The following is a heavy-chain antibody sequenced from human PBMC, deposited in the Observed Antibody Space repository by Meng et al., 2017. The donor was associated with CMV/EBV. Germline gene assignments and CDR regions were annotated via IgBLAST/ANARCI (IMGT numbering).Heavy chain of an antibody. Sequence: GESLKISCAASGFTFSDHYMDWVRQAPGKGLEWVGRTRIKANSYTTEYAASVKGRFTISRDDSKNSLYLQMNSLKTEDTAVYYCARSGGSYAPLDYWGQGTLVTVSS. V-gene: IGHV3-72*01. CDR2: TRIKANSYTT. J-gene: IGHJ4*02. CDR3: ARSGGSYAPLDY. CDR1: GFTFSDHY. D-gene: IGHD1-26*01.